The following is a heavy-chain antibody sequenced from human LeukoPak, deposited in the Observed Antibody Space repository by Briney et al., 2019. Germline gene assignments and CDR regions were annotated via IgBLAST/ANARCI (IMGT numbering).Heavy chain of an antibody. V-gene: IGHV4-61*02. J-gene: IGHJ6*03. Sequence: SETLSLTCTVSGGSLRSGSYYWSWIRQPAGKGLEWIGRIYTSGSTNYNPSLKSRVTISVDTSKNQFSLKLSSVTAADTAVYYCARVGSSSWYNYYYYYMDVWGKGTTITVSS. CDR3: ARVGSSSWYNYYYYYMDV. CDR2: IYTSGST. CDR1: GGSLRSGSYY. D-gene: IGHD6-13*01.